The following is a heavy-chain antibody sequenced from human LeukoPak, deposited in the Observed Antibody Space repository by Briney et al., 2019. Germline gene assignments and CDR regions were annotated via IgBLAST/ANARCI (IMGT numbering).Heavy chain of an antibody. V-gene: IGHV3-23*01. J-gene: IGHJ4*02. D-gene: IGHD1-26*01. CDR1: GFTFSSYA. CDR3: AKAQLKGATFRCYFDY. Sequence: PGGSLRLSCAASGFTFSSYAMSWVRQAPGKGLEWVSAISGSGGSTYYADSVKGRFTISRDNSKNTLYLQMNSLRAEDTAVYYCAKAQLKGATFRCYFDYWGQGTLVTVSS. CDR2: ISGSGGST.